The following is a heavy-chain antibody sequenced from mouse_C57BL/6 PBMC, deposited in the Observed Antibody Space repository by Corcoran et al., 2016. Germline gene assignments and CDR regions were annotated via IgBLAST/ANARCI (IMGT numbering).Heavy chain of an antibody. V-gene: IGHV1-26*01. CDR1: GYTFTDYY. D-gene: IGHD1-2*01. Sequence: EVQLQQSGPELVKPGASVKISCKASGYTFTDYYMNWVKQSHGKSLEWIGDINPNNGGTSYNQKFKGKATLTVDKSSSTAYMELRSLTSEDSAVYYCARSPLLNYFDYWGQGTTLTVSS. J-gene: IGHJ2*01. CDR2: INPNNGGT. CDR3: ARSPLLNYFDY.